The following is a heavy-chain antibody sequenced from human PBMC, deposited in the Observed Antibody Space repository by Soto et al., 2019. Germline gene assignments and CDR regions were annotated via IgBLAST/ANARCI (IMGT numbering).Heavy chain of an antibody. CDR2: QYSGGTT. Sequence: PXGPLRLPCAPAGETVSGNCCTWVRQAPGKELHWVSIQYSGGTTNYADSVKGRFAISKDNSKNTLYPQMNSLRPEDTAVYHCAVYFYFSGYYPGGIEYWGQGTLVTVS. CDR1: GETVSGNC. CDR3: AVYFYFSGYYPGGIEY. J-gene: IGHJ4*02. V-gene: IGHV3-53*01. D-gene: IGHD3-22*01.